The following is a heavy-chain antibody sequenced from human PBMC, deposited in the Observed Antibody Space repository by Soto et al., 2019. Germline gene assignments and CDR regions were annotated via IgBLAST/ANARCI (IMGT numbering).Heavy chain of an antibody. Sequence: PWESLKISCKGSGFSFSSYWIAWVRQMPGKGLEWMGIIDTGDSDTRYSPSFQGQVTISADKSISTAYLQWSSLKASDTAMYYCARRGIESGYPYGMDVWGQGTTVTVSS. CDR1: GFSFSSYW. V-gene: IGHV5-51*01. J-gene: IGHJ6*02. D-gene: IGHD5-12*01. CDR2: IDTGDSDT. CDR3: ARRGIESGYPYGMDV.